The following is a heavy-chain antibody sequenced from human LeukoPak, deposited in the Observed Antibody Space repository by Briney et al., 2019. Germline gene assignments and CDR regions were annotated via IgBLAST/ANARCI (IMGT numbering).Heavy chain of an antibody. CDR3: AVGAFYAFDI. CDR2: IYYSGST. CDR1: GGSISSYY. D-gene: IGHD1-26*01. V-gene: IGHV4-59*01. Sequence: SETLSLTCTVSGGSISSYYWSWIRQPPGKGLEWIGYIYYSGSTNYNPSLKSRVIISVDTSKNQFSLKLSSVTAADTAVYYCAVGAFYAFDIWGQGTMVTVSS. J-gene: IGHJ3*02.